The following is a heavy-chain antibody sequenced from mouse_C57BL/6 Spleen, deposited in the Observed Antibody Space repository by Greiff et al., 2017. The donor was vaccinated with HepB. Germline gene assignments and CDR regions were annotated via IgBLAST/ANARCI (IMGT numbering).Heavy chain of an antibody. CDR2: IDPETGGT. CDR1: GYTFTDYE. V-gene: IGHV1-15*01. Sequence: VQLQQSGAELVRPGASVTLSCEASGYTFTDYEMHWVKQTPVHGLEWIGAIDPETGGTAYNQKFKGKAILTADKSSSTAYMELRSLTSEDSAVYYCTRGESTTWFAYWGQGTLVTVSA. D-gene: IGHD5-1*01. CDR3: TRGESTTWFAY. J-gene: IGHJ3*01.